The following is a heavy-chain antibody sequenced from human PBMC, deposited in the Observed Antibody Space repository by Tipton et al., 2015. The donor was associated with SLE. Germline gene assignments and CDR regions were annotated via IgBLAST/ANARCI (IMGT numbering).Heavy chain of an antibody. V-gene: IGHV4-39*07. J-gene: IGHJ4*02. Sequence: TLSLTCTVSGGSITSSGFCWGWFRQPPGKGLEWIGSIDYSGRTYYTPSLKSQVTISVDTSKNQFSLKLSSVTAADTAFYYCARRTSGYAPDYWGQGTLVTVSS. D-gene: IGHD5-12*01. CDR2: IDYSGRT. CDR3: ARRTSGYAPDY. CDR1: GGSITSSGFC.